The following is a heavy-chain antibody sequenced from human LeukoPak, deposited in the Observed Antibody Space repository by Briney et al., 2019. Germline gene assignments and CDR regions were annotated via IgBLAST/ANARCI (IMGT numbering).Heavy chain of an antibody. V-gene: IGHV3-7*03. CDR1: GFTFRNYW. Sequence: GGSLRLSCAASGFTFRNYWMSWVRQAPGKGLEWVANIKQDGSEKYYVDSVKGRFTISRDNGKNSLYLQMNSLRAEDTAVYYCARAYSSGWYAPLDYWGQGTLVTVSS. D-gene: IGHD6-19*01. J-gene: IGHJ4*02. CDR2: IKQDGSEK. CDR3: ARAYSSGWYAPLDY.